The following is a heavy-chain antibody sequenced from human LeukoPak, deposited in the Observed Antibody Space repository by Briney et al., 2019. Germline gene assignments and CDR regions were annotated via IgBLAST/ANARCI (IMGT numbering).Heavy chain of an antibody. CDR1: GYTFTGYY. V-gene: IGHV1-2*02. J-gene: IGHJ4*02. Sequence: ASVKVSCKASGYTFTGYYMHWVRQAPGQGLEWMGWIYPNSGATKYAQKFQGRVTMTRDTSISTAYMELSRLRSDDTAVYYCGTLLSNGPFDYWGQGSLVTVFS. CDR3: GTLLSNGPFDY. CDR2: IYPNSGAT.